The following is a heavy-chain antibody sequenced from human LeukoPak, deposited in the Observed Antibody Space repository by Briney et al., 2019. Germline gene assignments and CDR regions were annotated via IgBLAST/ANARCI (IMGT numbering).Heavy chain of an antibody. V-gene: IGHV3-72*01. Sequence: PGGSLRLSCVASGFTLSDHYMDWVRQAPGKGLEWVGRTRNKANSYTTEYAASVKGRFTISRDDSKNSLYLQVNSLKTEDTAVYYCARRRYDSSGYNWDYWGQGTLVTVSS. CDR2: TRNKANSYTT. J-gene: IGHJ4*02. CDR1: GFTLSDHY. D-gene: IGHD3-22*01. CDR3: ARRRYDSSGYNWDY.